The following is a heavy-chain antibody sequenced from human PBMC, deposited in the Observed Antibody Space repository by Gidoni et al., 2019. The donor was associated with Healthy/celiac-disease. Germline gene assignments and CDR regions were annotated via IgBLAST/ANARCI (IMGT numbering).Heavy chain of an antibody. V-gene: IGHV3-48*03. CDR2: ISSSGSTI. D-gene: IGHD2-15*01. Sequence: EVQLVESGGGLVQPGGSLRLSCAASGFTFSSYEMNWVRQAPGKGLEWVSYISSSGSTIYYADSVKGRFTISRDNAKNSLYLQMNSLRAEDTAVYYCARDSYGGGFDYWGQGTLVTVSS. CDR1: GFTFSSYE. J-gene: IGHJ4*02. CDR3: ARDSYGGGFDY.